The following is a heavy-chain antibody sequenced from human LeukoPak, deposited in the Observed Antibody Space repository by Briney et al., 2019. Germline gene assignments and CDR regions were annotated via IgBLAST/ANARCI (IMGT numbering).Heavy chain of an antibody. V-gene: IGHV4-59*01. D-gene: IGHD7-27*01. Sequence: SETLSLTCTVSGGSISSYYWSWIRQPPGKGLEWIGYIYYSGSTDYNPSLKSRVTISVDTSKNQFSLKLSSVTAADTAVYYCARGKLGMEAFDIWGQGTMVTVSS. CDR2: IYYSGST. CDR3: ARGKLGMEAFDI. J-gene: IGHJ3*02. CDR1: GGSISSYY.